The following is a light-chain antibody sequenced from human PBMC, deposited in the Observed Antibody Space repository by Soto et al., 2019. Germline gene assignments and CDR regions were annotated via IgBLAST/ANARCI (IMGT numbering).Light chain of an antibody. J-gene: IGKJ2*01. Sequence: EIVVTQSPGTLSLSPGERATLSCRASQSVSSSSLAWYQQKPGQAPRLLIYGASSRATGVPDRFSGSGSGTDFTLTISRLEPEDFAMYYCQQYGSSPYTFGQGTKLEIK. CDR2: GAS. V-gene: IGKV3-20*01. CDR3: QQYGSSPYT. CDR1: QSVSSSS.